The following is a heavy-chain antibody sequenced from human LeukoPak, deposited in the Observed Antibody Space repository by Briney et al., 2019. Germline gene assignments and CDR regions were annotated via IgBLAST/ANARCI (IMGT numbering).Heavy chain of an antibody. CDR2: ISSSGTAI. CDR3: ARGSVDIVATSFAY. Sequence: QPGGSLRLSCAASGFTFSSYEMNWVRQAPGKGLEWVSYISSSGTAIYYADSVKGRFTISRDNAKNSLYLLMNSLRAENTAVYYCARGSVDIVATSFAYWGQGTLVTVSS. V-gene: IGHV3-48*03. CDR1: GFTFSSYE. D-gene: IGHD5-12*01. J-gene: IGHJ4*02.